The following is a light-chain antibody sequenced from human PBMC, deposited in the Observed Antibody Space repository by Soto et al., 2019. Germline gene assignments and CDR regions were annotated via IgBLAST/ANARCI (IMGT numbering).Light chain of an antibody. V-gene: IGKV1-12*01. CDR1: QHISSW. J-gene: IGKJ4*01. Sequence: DIQMTQSPSSVSASVGDRVTITCRESQHISSWLAWYKHKPGKAPKRLIYSASSLQSGVPSRFSGSRSAAYFSLSISGLQIEDSETYYCQQGNSFPLAFGGETKVEI. CDR2: SAS. CDR3: QQGNSFPLA.